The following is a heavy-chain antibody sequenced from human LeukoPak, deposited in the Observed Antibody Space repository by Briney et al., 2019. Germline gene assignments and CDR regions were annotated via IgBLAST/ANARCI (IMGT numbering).Heavy chain of an antibody. D-gene: IGHD6-19*01. CDR3: ARARGIAVAGLGDAFDI. CDR1: GFTFSSYA. CDR2: ISYDGSNK. Sequence: TGRSLRLSCAASGFTFSSYAMHWVRQAPGKGLEWVAVISYDGSNKYYADSVKGRFTISRDNSKNTLYPQMNSLRAEDTAVYYCARARGIAVAGLGDAFDIWGQGTMVTVSS. V-gene: IGHV3-30*04. J-gene: IGHJ3*02.